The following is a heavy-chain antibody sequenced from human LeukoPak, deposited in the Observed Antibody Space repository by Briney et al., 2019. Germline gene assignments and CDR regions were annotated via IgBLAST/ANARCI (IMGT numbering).Heavy chain of an antibody. CDR3: ARLTTMTIGTYYYYMDV. J-gene: IGHJ6*03. CDR2: VYYRGST. CDR1: GGSISSGSYY. V-gene: IGHV4-61*01. Sequence: SETLSLTCTVSGGSISSGSYYWSWIRQPPGKGLEWIGYVYYRGSTNYSPSLKSRVTISADTPKNQFSLKLISVTAADTAVYFCARLTTMTIGTYYYYMDVWGKGTTVIVSS. D-gene: IGHD3-22*01.